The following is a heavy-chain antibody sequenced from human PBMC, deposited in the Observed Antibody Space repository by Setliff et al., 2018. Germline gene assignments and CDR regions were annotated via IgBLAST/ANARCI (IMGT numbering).Heavy chain of an antibody. D-gene: IGHD6-13*01. J-gene: IGHJ6*02. CDR3: ARDPLAASGTIYYGLDV. CDR2: IDNRGTT. V-gene: IGHV4-59*01. CDR1: GASITTYY. Sequence: SSETLSLTCSVSGASITTYYWHWIRQPPGKGLEWIGFIDNRGTTNYNPALKSRVTISTDASKNHFALTLTSMTAADTAVYYCARDPLAASGTIYYGLDVWGQGTTVTV.